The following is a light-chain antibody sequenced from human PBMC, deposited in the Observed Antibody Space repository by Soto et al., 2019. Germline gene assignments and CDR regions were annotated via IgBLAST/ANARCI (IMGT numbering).Light chain of an antibody. Sequence: DIQMTQSPSSLSASVGDRVTITCRASQGISNYLAWYQQKPGKVPKLLIYAASTLQSGVPSRFSGSGSGTDFTLTISSLQPEDVATYYCQKYKSAPQLTFGQGTKVDIK. J-gene: IGKJ1*01. CDR2: AAS. CDR1: QGISNY. V-gene: IGKV1-27*01. CDR3: QKYKSAPQLT.